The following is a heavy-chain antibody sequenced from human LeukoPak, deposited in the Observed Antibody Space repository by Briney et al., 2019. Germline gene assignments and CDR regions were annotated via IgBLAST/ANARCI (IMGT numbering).Heavy chain of an antibody. V-gene: IGHV4-34*01. D-gene: IGHD2-15*01. Sequence: PSETLSLTCAVYGGSFSGYYWSWIRQPPGKGLEWIGEINHSGSTNYNPSLKSRVTISVDTSKNQFSLKLSSVTAADTAVYYCASGRRYCSGGSCYPVVYWGQGTLVTVSS. CDR2: INHSGST. CDR1: GGSFSGYY. J-gene: IGHJ4*02. CDR3: ASGRRYCSGGSCYPVVY.